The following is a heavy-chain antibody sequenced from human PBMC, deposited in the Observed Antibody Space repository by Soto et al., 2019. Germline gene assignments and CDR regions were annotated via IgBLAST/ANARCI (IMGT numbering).Heavy chain of an antibody. CDR2: IIPIFGTA. D-gene: IGHD2-21*02. CDR3: ARDTLPDIVVVTVDHAFDI. CDR1: GGTFSSYA. J-gene: IGHJ3*02. Sequence: QVQLVQSGAEVKKPGSSVKVSCKASGGTFSSYAISWVRQAPGQGLEWMGGIIPIFGTANYAQKFQGRVTITADESTRTAYMELSRLRSEDTAVYYCARDTLPDIVVVTVDHAFDIWGQGTMVTVSS. V-gene: IGHV1-69*01.